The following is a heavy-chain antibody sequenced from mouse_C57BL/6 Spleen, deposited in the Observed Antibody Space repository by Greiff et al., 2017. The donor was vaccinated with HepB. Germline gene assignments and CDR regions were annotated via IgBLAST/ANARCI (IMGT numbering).Heavy chain of an antibody. CDR3: ARIYDYPYYFDY. CDR1: GYTFTDYN. Sequence: VQLQQSGPELVKPGASVKIPCKASGYTFTDYNMDWVKQSHGKSLEWIGDIDPNNGGTIYNQKFKGKATLTVDKSSSTAYMELRSLTSEDTAVYYCARIYDYPYYFDYWGQGTTLTVSS. J-gene: IGHJ2*01. D-gene: IGHD2-4*01. CDR2: IDPNNGGT. V-gene: IGHV1-18*01.